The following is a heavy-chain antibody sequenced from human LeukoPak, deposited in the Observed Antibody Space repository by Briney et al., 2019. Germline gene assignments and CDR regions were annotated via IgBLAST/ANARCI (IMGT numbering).Heavy chain of an antibody. CDR3: AGRSRSPNRRRATFDY. Sequence: SETLSLTCTVSGGSIVSFLWSWIRQPPGKSLEWIGYISYSGGTNFNPSLESRVTMSIDTSNSQFSLRLSSVTAADTAVYYCAGRSRSPNRRRATFDYWGQGTLATVSS. D-gene: IGHD3-10*01. J-gene: IGHJ4*02. CDR1: GGSIVSFL. CDR2: ISYSGGT. V-gene: IGHV4-59*01.